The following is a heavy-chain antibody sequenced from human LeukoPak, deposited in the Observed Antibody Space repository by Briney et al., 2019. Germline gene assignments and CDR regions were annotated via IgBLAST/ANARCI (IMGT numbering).Heavy chain of an antibody. V-gene: IGHV4-34*01. Sequence: SETLSLTCAVYGGSFSGYYWSWIRQPPGKGLEWIGEINHSGSTNYNPSLRSRVTISVDTSKNEFSLKLSSVTAADTAVYYCARALPIGRRSDTFDIWGQGTMVTVSS. CDR1: GGSFSGYY. D-gene: IGHD2/OR15-2a*01. CDR2: INHSGST. J-gene: IGHJ3*02. CDR3: ARALPIGRRSDTFDI.